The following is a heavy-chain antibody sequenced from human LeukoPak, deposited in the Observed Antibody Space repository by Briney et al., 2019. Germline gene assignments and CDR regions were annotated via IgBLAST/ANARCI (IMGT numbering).Heavy chain of an antibody. CDR2: ISDSGDNT. V-gene: IGHV3-23*01. CDR3: AKAENYYLSGTYRRDFDY. Sequence: GGSLRLSCAASGFTFSSYAMNWVRQAAGKGLECVSAISDSGDNTYYADSVKGRFTISRDDSKNTLYLQMSSLRAKDTAVYYCAKAENYYLSGTYRRDFDYWGQGTLVTVSS. CDR1: GFTFSSYA. D-gene: IGHD3-10*01. J-gene: IGHJ4*02.